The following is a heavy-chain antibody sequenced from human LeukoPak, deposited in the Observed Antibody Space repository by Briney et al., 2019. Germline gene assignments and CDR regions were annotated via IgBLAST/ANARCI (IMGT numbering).Heavy chain of an antibody. Sequence: GGSLRLSCAASGFTFSSYSMTWVRQAPGKGLEWVSSISSSSSFMYYADSVKGRFTISRDNAKNSLYLQMTSLRSEDTAVYYCARDRVAGYDASFDQWGQGTLVTVSS. CDR3: ARDRVAGYDASFDQ. J-gene: IGHJ4*02. CDR1: GFTFSSYS. D-gene: IGHD5-12*01. CDR2: ISSSSSFM. V-gene: IGHV3-21*01.